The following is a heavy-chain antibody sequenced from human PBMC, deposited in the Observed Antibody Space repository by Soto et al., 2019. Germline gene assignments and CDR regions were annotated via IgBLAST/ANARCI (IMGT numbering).Heavy chain of an antibody. CDR2: ISGSSSYI. CDR1: GFTFSYYN. CDR3: ARVYYYDSSGILI. V-gene: IGHV3-21*01. D-gene: IGHD3-22*01. Sequence: GSLRLSCAASGFTFSYYNMNWVRQAPGKGLEWVSSISGSSSYIYYADSVKGRFTISRDNAKNSLYLQMNSLRAEDTAVYYCARVYYYDSSGILIWGPGTMVTVSS. J-gene: IGHJ3*02.